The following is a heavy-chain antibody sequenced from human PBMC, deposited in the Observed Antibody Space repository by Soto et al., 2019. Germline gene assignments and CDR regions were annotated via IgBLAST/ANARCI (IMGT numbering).Heavy chain of an antibody. CDR1: SGSISSSDYY. CDR3: ARFSTLGKDYGVDV. Sequence: SETLSLTCSVSSGSISSSDYYWSLIRQPPGKGLEWIGYINYSGRTYYKPSLKSRLSMSIDTSKNQFSLRLTSVTVADTAVYFCARFSTLGKDYGVDVPGQGTTVTLPS. J-gene: IGHJ6*02. V-gene: IGHV4-30-4*08. CDR2: INYSGRT. D-gene: IGHD3-3*02.